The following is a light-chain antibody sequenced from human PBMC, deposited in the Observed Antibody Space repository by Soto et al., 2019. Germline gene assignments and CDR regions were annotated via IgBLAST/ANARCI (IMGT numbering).Light chain of an antibody. Sequence: EMVMTQSPAILSVSPGERATLSSRASQSVSSSYLAWYQQKPGQAPRLLIYGASSRATGIPDRFSGSGSGTDFTLTISRLEPEDFAVYYCQQYGSSGTFGQGTKVDIK. CDR1: QSVSSSY. V-gene: IGKV3-20*01. CDR3: QQYGSSGT. CDR2: GAS. J-gene: IGKJ1*01.